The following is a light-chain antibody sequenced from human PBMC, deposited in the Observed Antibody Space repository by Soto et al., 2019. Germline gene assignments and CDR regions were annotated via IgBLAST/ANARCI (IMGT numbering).Light chain of an antibody. V-gene: IGKV3-15*01. Sequence: EVVMTQSPATLSVSPGERATLSCRASQSVNINLAWYQQKPGQAPRLLIYGASTRATGIPARFSGSGSGTEFTLTISSLQSEDFAVYHCQQYNDWPWTFGQGTKVEIK. CDR1: QSVNIN. CDR3: QQYNDWPWT. J-gene: IGKJ1*01. CDR2: GAS.